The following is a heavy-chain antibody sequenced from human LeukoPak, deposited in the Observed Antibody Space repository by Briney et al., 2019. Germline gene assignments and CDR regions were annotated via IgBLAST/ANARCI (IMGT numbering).Heavy chain of an antibody. CDR3: ARVDYDILTGYYIYAFDI. V-gene: IGHV3-21*01. CDR1: GFTFSSYS. D-gene: IGHD3-9*01. CDR2: ISGSSYI. Sequence: GGSLRLSCAASGFTFSSYSMNWVRQAPGKGLEWVSSISGSSYIYYADSVKGRFTISRDNAKNSLYLQMNSLRAEDTAVYYCARVDYDILTGYYIYAFDIWGQGTMVTVSS. J-gene: IGHJ3*02.